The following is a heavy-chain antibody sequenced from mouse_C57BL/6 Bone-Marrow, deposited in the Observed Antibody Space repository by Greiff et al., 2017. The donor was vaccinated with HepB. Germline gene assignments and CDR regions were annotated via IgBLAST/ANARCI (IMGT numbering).Heavy chain of an antibody. J-gene: IGHJ4*01. CDR1: GFSINSDCY. Sequence: EVKVVESGPSLVRPSQTLSLTCTVTGFSINSDCYWIWIRQFPGNKLEYIGYTFYSGITYYNPSLESRTYITLDTSKNQFSLKLSSVTTEDTATYYCARGYPYYYAMDYWGQGTSVTVSS. V-gene: IGHV3-3*01. CDR2: TFYSGIT. D-gene: IGHD2-12*01. CDR3: ARGYPYYYAMDY.